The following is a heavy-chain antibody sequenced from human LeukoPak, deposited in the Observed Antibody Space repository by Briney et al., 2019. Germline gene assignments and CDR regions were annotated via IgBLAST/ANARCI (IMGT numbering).Heavy chain of an antibody. CDR2: IWSDGSNQ. CDR1: KFTFSHYG. CDR3: AKDAQRGFDYSNSLEY. D-gene: IGHD4-11*01. V-gene: IGHV3-33*06. Sequence: GGSLRLSCAASKFTFSHYGMHWVRQAPGKSLQWVAVIWSDGSNQYYADSVKGRFTISRDNSNNMVYLQMNSLRADDTGVYYCAKDAQRGFDYSNSLEYWGQGALVSVSS. J-gene: IGHJ4*02.